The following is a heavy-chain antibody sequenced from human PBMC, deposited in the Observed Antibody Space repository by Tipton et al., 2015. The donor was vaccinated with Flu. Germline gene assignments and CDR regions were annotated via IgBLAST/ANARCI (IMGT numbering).Heavy chain of an antibody. CDR3: ARVGNWNSLDY. CDR1: GYSISSGYY. V-gene: IGHV4-38-2*01. D-gene: IGHD1-1*01. J-gene: IGHJ4*02. Sequence: TLSLTCAVSGYSISSGYYWGWIRQPPGKGLEWIGSIYHSGSTYYNPSLKSRVTISVDTSKNQFSLKLSSVTAADTAVYYCARVGNWNSLDYWGQGTLVTVSS. CDR2: IYHSGST.